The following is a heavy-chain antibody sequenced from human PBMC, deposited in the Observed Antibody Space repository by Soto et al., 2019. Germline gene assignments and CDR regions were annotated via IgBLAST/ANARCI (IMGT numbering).Heavy chain of an antibody. J-gene: IGHJ6*03. CDR2: ISGSGGST. V-gene: IGHV3-23*01. Sequence: GGSLRLSCAASGFTFSSYAMSWVRQAPGKGLEWVSAISGSGGSTYYADSVKGRFTISRDNSKNTLYLQMNSLRAEDTAVYYCAKGFYGAIYYYYYMDVWGKGTTVTVSS. CDR3: AKGFYGAIYYYYYMDV. D-gene: IGHD4-17*01. CDR1: GFTFSSYA.